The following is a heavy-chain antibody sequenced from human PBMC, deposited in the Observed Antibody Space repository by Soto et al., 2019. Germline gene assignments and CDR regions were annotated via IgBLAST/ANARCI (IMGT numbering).Heavy chain of an antibody. CDR3: TRAIRNQLLSDY. D-gene: IGHD2-15*01. J-gene: IGHJ4*02. Sequence: QVQLVQSGAEVREPGASVKVSCKASGYTFSSYDVDWVRQATGQGLEWMGWMNPNSANTGYAQKFQGRVTMTRDTSLNTAYMELNSLTSEDTAVYYCTRAIRNQLLSDYWGQGTLVTVSS. V-gene: IGHV1-8*01. CDR2: MNPNSANT. CDR1: GYTFSSYD.